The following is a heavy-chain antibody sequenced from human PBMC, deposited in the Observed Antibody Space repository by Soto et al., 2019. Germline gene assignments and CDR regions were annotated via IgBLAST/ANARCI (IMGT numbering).Heavy chain of an antibody. CDR3: ARVTRDYVGGTYRYLDY. D-gene: IGHD3-16*02. CDR1: GFTFSSYS. Sequence: EVQLVESGGGLVKPGGSLRLSCAASGFTFSSYSMNWVRQAPGKGLEWVSSISSSSSYIYYADSVKGRFTISRDNAKNSLYLQMNSLRAEDTVAYYCARVTRDYVGGTYRYLDYWGQGILVTVSS. J-gene: IGHJ4*02. V-gene: IGHV3-21*01. CDR2: ISSSSSYI.